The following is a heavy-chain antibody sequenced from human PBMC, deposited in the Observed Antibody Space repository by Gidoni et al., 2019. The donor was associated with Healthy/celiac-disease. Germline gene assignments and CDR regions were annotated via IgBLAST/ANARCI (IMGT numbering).Heavy chain of an antibody. CDR2: ISWNSGSI. CDR1: GFTFDDYA. D-gene: IGHD2-15*01. CDR3: AKISAATDYGMDV. V-gene: IGHV3-9*01. J-gene: IGHJ6*02. Sequence: EVQLVESGGGLVQPGRSLRLSCAASGFTFDDYAMHWVRQAPGKGLEWVSGISWNSGSIGYADSVKGRFTISRDNAKNSLYLQMNSLRAEDTALYYCAKISAATDYGMDVWGQGTTVTVSS.